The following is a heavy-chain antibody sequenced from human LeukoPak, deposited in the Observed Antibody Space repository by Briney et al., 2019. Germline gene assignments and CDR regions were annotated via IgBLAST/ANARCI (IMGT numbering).Heavy chain of an antibody. D-gene: IGHD3-10*01. J-gene: IGHJ4*02. V-gene: IGHV4-39*07. Sequence: SETLSLTCTVSGGSISSSSYYWGWIRQPPGKGLEWIGRIYYSGSTYYNPSLKSRVTISVDTSKNQFSLKLSSVTAADTAVYYCARSGVTYYYGSGTLYWGQGTLVTVSS. CDR3: ARSGVTYYYGSGTLY. CDR2: IYYSGST. CDR1: GGSISSSSYY.